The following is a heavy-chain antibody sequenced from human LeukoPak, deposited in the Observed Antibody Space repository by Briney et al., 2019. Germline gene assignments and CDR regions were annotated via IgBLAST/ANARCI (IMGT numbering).Heavy chain of an antibody. J-gene: IGHJ4*02. CDR2: ISGSGGTT. D-gene: IGHD2-2*01. Sequence: GGSLRLSCAASGFTFSSYSMNWVRQAPGKGLEWVSGISGSGGTTYYADSVKGRFTISRDNSKNTLYLQMDSLRAEDTAMYYCTKDVSVVLATINYWGQGTLVTVSS. CDR3: TKDVSVVLATINY. CDR1: GFTFSSYS. V-gene: IGHV3-23*01.